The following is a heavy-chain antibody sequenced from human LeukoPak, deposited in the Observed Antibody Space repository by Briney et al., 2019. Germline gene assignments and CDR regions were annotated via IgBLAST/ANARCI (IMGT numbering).Heavy chain of an antibody. V-gene: IGHV3-30*18. CDR1: GFTFSSYG. D-gene: IGHD3-22*01. J-gene: IGHJ4*02. Sequence: GGSLRLSCAASGFTFSSYGMHWVRQAPGKGLEWVAVISYDGSNKYYADSVKGRFTISRDNSKNTLYLQMNSLRAEDTAVYYCAKDGNYHDDYYDSSGYYLGGSYYFDYWGQGTLVTVSS. CDR2: ISYDGSNK. CDR3: AKDGNYHDDYYDSSGYYLGGSYYFDY.